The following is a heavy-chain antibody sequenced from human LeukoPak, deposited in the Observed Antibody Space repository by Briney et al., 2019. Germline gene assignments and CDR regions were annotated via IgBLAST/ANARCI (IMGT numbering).Heavy chain of an antibody. CDR1: GFTFSSYA. J-gene: IGHJ4*02. Sequence: GGSLRLSCAASGFTFSSYAMHWVRQAPGKGLEWVAVISYDGSNKYYADSVKGRFTISRDNAKNSLYLQMNSLRAEDTAVYYCARSYSGSGSYYPIFYWGQGTLVTVSS. V-gene: IGHV3-30-3*01. D-gene: IGHD3-10*01. CDR3: ARSYSGSGSYYPIFY. CDR2: ISYDGSNK.